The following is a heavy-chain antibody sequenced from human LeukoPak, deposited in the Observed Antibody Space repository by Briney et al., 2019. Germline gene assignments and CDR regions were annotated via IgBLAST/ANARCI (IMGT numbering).Heavy chain of an antibody. J-gene: IGHJ6*03. CDR2: INHSGST. V-gene: IGHV4-34*01. D-gene: IGHD3-10*01. CDR3: ARGGRRPYYGSGSYYYYMDV. CDR1: GGSFSAYY. Sequence: PSETLSLTCAVYGGSFSAYYWSWIRQPPGKGLEWFGEINHSGSTNYNPSLKSRVTISLDTSKNQFSLKLSSVTAADTAVYYCARGGRRPYYGSGSYYYYMDVWGKGTTVTVSS.